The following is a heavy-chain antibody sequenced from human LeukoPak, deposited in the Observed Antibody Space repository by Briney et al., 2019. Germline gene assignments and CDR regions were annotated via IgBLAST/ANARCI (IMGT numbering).Heavy chain of an antibody. V-gene: IGHV1-8*01. CDR3: ARVPFSIFGVVNPHPHWFDP. J-gene: IGHJ5*02. D-gene: IGHD3-3*01. CDR1: GYTFTSYD. CDR2: MNPNSGNT. Sequence: ASVKVSCKASGYTFTSYDINWVRQATGQGLEWMGWMNPNSGNTGYAQKFQGRVTMTRNTSRSTAYMELSSLRSEDTAVYYCARVPFSIFGVVNPHPHWFDPWGQGTLVTVSS.